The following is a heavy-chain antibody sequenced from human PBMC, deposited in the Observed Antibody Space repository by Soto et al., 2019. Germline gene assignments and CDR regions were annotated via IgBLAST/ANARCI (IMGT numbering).Heavy chain of an antibody. CDR3: VTDGEAASPVWFDT. D-gene: IGHD6-6*01. J-gene: IGHJ5*02. V-gene: IGHV3-9*01. CDR2: NRWNGEDV. CDR1: GFTFEDFA. Sequence: EVQLVDSGGGLVQPGRSLRLSCSASGFTFEDFAMHWVRRVPWKCLEWVAGNRWNGEDVGYAASVKGRCTSSRDNAKKLLFLQMNSLRVDDTALYYCVTDGEAASPVWFDTWGQGTQVTVSA.